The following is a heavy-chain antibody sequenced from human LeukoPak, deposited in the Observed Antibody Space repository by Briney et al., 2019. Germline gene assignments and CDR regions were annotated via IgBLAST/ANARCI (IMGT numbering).Heavy chain of an antibody. CDR3: AAPYSSTWFDY. CDR1: GFTFTTRSA. V-gene: IGHV1-58*01. J-gene: IGHJ4*02. CDR2: IVVGSDNT. Sequence: GTSVKVSFQASGFTFTTRSAVQWVRQARGQRLEWIGWIVVGSDNTNYAQKFQERVTITRDMSTSTAYMELSSLRSEDTAVYYCAAPYSSTWFDYWGQGTLVTVSS. D-gene: IGHD6-13*01.